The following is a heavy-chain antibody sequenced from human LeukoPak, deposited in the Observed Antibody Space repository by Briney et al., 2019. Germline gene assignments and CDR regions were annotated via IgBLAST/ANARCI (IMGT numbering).Heavy chain of an antibody. V-gene: IGHV3-48*03. Sequence: TGGSLRLSCAASGFTFSSYEMSWVRQAPGKGLEWVSYISSGSNTIYYADSVKGRFTISRDNAKNSLYLQMNSLRAEDTAVYYCAKGVLGMATIRGGLDYWGQGTLVTVSS. CDR1: GFTFSSYE. J-gene: IGHJ4*02. CDR2: ISSGSNTI. D-gene: IGHD5-24*01. CDR3: AKGVLGMATIRGGLDY.